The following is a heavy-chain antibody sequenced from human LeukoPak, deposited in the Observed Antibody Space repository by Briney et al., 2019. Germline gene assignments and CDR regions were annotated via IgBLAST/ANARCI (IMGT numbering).Heavy chain of an antibody. CDR2: IYYSGST. D-gene: IGHD5-18*01. CDR3: ARDARSYGHAFDY. J-gene: IGHJ4*02. CDR1: GFTVSSNY. V-gene: IGHV4-31*02. Sequence: LRLSCAASGFTVSSNYMSWVRQHPGKGLEWIGYIYYSGSTYYNPSLKSRVTISVDTSKNQFSLKLSSVTAADTAVYYCARDARSYGHAFDYWGQGILVTVSS.